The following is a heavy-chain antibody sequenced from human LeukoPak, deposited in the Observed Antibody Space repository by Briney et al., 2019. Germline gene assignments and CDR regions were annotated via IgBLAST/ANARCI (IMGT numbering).Heavy chain of an antibody. D-gene: IGHD4-17*01. J-gene: IGHJ4*02. V-gene: IGHV3-23*01. CDR2: ISGSGGST. CDR1: GFTFSSYA. Sequence: GGSLRLSCAASGFTFSSYAMSWVRQAPGKGPEWVSTISGSGGSTYYADSVKGRFTISRDNSKNTLYLQMNSLRAEDTAVYYCAKVATVTTFLYYFDYWGQGVLVTVSS. CDR3: AKVATVTTFLYYFDY.